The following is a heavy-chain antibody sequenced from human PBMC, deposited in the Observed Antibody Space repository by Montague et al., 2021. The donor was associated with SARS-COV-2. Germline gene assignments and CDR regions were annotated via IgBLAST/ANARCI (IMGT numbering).Heavy chain of an antibody. CDR2: ISYKKKT. J-gene: IGHJ4*02. Sequence: SETLSLTCSRLVSSNSGADRKSTRQHPSNQPDSYADISYKKKTNYNPSLTSRVTMSVDTSKNQFSLQVNSVTAADTAVYYCARHYSATLPAVYWGQGTLVTVSS. V-gene: IGHV4-59*08. D-gene: IGHD2-15*01. CDR3: ARHYSATLPAVY. CDR1: VSSNSGA.